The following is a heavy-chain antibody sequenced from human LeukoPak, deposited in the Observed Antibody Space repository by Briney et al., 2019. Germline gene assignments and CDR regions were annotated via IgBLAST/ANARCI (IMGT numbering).Heavy chain of an antibody. V-gene: IGHV3-66*01. CDR2: IYDGGFT. J-gene: IGHJ2*01. Sequence: GGSLRLSCAASGFSVSSNYMAWVRQAPGKGLEWVSVIYDGGFTDYTASVKGRFTISRDTSKNTLYLQMSSLRVEDTAGYYCARVMGRLVRNWYFDLWGRGTLVTVSS. CDR1: GFSVSSNY. CDR3: ARVMGRLVRNWYFDL. D-gene: IGHD3-9*01.